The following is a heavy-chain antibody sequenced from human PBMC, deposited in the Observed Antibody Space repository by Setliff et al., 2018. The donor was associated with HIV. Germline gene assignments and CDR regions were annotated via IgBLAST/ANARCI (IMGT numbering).Heavy chain of an antibody. CDR3: TTGYTSAPHDNY. D-gene: IGHD6-25*01. CDR1: GGSISSYY. CDR2: IYTSGST. Sequence: PSETLSLTCTVSGGSISSYYWSWIRQPPGKGLEWIGYIYTSGSTNYNPSLKSRVTISVDTSKNQFSLKLSSVTATDTAVYYCTTGYTSAPHDNYWGQGTLVTVS. V-gene: IGHV4-4*08. J-gene: IGHJ4*02.